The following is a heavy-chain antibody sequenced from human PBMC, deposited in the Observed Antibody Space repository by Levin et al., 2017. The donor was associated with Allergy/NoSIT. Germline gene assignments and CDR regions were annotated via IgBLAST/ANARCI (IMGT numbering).Heavy chain of an antibody. D-gene: IGHD2-15*01. Sequence: PGGSLRLSCAASGFTFSSYALNWVRQLPGKGLEWVSAISDSGGTTYYAESVKGRFTISRDNSKNMLYLQMNSLGADDTAVYYCANRRVGVAIECWGQGTLVTVSS. J-gene: IGHJ4*02. CDR1: GFTFSSYA. CDR2: ISDSGGTT. CDR3: ANRRVGVAIEC. V-gene: IGHV3-23*01.